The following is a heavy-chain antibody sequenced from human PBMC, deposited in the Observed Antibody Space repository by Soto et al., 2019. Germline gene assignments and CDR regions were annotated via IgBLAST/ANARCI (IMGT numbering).Heavy chain of an antibody. J-gene: IGHJ4*02. Sequence: GGSLRLSCAASGFTFSSYGMHWVRQAPGKGLEWVAVISYDGSNKYYADSAKGRFTISRDNSKNTLYLQMNSLRAEDTAVYYCAKDLYSSWFRPDDYWGQGTLVTVSS. CDR1: GFTFSSYG. V-gene: IGHV3-30*18. CDR2: ISYDGSNK. CDR3: AKDLYSSWFRPDDY. D-gene: IGHD6-13*01.